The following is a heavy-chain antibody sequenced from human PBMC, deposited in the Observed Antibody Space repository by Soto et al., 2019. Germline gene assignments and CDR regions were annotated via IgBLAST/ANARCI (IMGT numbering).Heavy chain of an antibody. CDR1: GFTFSRYS. CDR3: AKDRFPVVVAPIDY. V-gene: IGHV3-21*01. Sequence: EVQLVESGGGLVKLGGSLRLSCVASGFTFSRYSMNWVRQAPGKGLEWVSSISSSSDYKYYSDSLKGRFTISRDNAKNSLYLQINSLRAEDTAVHYCAKDRFPVVVAPIDYWGQGTLVTVSS. D-gene: IGHD2-15*01. CDR2: ISSSSDYK. J-gene: IGHJ4*02.